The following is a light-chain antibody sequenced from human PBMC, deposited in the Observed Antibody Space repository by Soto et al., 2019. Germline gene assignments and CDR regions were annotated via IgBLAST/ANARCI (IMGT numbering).Light chain of an antibody. CDR3: QQYHTYSYT. J-gene: IGKJ2*01. Sequence: DIQMTQSPSTLSASVGDRVTITCRASQSISYKLAWYQHKPGKAPKLLIYDASGLQSGVPSRFSGSGSGTEFTLTISSLQPDDFATYFCQQYHTYSYTFGQGTKLEIQ. CDR2: DAS. CDR1: QSISYK. V-gene: IGKV1-5*01.